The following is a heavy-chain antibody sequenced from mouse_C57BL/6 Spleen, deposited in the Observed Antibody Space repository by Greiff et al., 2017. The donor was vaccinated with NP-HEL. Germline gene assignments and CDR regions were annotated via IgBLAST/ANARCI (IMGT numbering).Heavy chain of an antibody. V-gene: IGHV5-16*01. CDR2: INYDGSST. CDR3: ARGGYGSSYGYWYFDV. J-gene: IGHJ1*03. Sequence: EVQLVESEGGLVQPGSSMKLSCTASGFTFSDYYMAWVRQVPEKGLEWVANINYDGSSTYYLDSLKSRFIISRDNAKNILYLQMSSLKSEDTATYYCARGGYGSSYGYWYFDVWGTGTTVTVSS. CDR1: GFTFSDYY. D-gene: IGHD1-1*01.